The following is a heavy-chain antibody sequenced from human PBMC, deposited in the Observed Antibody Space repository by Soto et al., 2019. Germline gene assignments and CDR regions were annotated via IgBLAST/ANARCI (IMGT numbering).Heavy chain of an antibody. Sequence: PSETLSLTCTVSGGSLSSSYWCWIRQPPGKGLEWIGYIYYSGSTNYNPSLKSRVTISVDTSKNQFSLKLSSVTAADTAVYYCAGENYSMDVWSRGATVTVS. J-gene: IGHJ6*02. CDR2: IYYSGST. CDR1: GGSLSSSY. CDR3: AGENYSMDV. V-gene: IGHV4-59*01.